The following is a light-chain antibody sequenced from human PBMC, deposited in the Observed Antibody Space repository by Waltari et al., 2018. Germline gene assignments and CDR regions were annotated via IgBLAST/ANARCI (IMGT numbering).Light chain of an antibody. CDR3: QAWDSSTAP. V-gene: IGLV3-1*01. CDR2: QDS. J-gene: IGLJ2*01. CDR1: KLGDKY. Sequence: SYELTQPPSVSVSPGQTASITCSGDKLGDKYACWYQQQPGQSPVLVIYQDSKRPSGIPERFSGSNSGNTATLTISGTQAMDEADYYCQAWDSSTAPFGGGTKLTVL.